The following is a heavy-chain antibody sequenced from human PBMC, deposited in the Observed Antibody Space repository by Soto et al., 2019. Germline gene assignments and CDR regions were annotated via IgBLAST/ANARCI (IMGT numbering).Heavy chain of an antibody. Sequence: PGGSLRLSCAASGFTFGSYAMHWVRQAPGKGLEWVAVISYDGSNKYYADSVKGRFTISRDNSKNTLYLQMNSLRAEDTAVYYCARDGGASSGYPNDYWGQGTLVTVSS. D-gene: IGHD3-22*01. CDR2: ISYDGSNK. CDR1: GFTFGSYA. V-gene: IGHV3-30-3*01. CDR3: ARDGGASSGYPNDY. J-gene: IGHJ4*02.